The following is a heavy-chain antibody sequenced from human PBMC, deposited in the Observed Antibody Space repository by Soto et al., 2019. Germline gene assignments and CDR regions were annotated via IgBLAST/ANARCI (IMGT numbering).Heavy chain of an antibody. Sequence: QVQLVQSGAEVKKPGASVKVSCKASGYTFTSYAISWVRQAPGQGLEWMGCISAYNGNTNYAQKLQGRVTMTTDTSTRTAYMEMRSLSSDDTAVYYCARDAPPEESWGQGTLVTVSS. J-gene: IGHJ5*02. CDR3: ARDAPPEES. CDR2: ISAYNGNT. CDR1: GYTFTSYA. V-gene: IGHV1-18*01.